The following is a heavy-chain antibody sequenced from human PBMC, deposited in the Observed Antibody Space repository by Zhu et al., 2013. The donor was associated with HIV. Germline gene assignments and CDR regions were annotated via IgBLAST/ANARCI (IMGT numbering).Heavy chain of an antibody. CDR2: IIPIFGIA. D-gene: IGHD3-3*01. Sequence: QVQLVQSGAEVKKPGSSVKVSCKASGGTFSSYAISWVRQAPGQGLEWMGWIIPIFGIANYAQKFQGRVTITADESTSTAYMELSSLRSEDTAVYYCARDPRVLRFFGVVIIEDWFDPGAREPWSPSPQ. V-gene: IGHV1-69*12. J-gene: IGHJ5*02. CDR1: GGTFSSYA. CDR3: ARDPRVLRFFGVVIIEDWFDP.